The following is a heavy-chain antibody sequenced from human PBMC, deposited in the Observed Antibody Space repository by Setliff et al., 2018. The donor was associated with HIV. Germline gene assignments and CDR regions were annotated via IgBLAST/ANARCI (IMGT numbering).Heavy chain of an antibody. Sequence: PGGSLRLSCVASGFTFDDYAMHWVRQAPGKGLEWVSGIKWNGGTMIYADSVKGRFTISRDNVKSSLFLQMNSLRAEDTAVYYCARAYYDILTGYNGYFDLWGRGTLVTVSS. CDR1: GFTFDDYA. V-gene: IGHV3-9*01. J-gene: IGHJ2*01. D-gene: IGHD3-9*01. CDR3: ARAYYDILTGYNGYFDL. CDR2: IKWNGGTM.